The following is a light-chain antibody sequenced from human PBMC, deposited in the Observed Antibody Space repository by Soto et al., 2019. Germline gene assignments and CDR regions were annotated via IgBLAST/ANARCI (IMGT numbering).Light chain of an antibody. CDR3: QQYNSDSWT. CDR1: QSVGRNY. V-gene: IGKV3-20*01. J-gene: IGKJ1*01. CDR2: DAS. Sequence: EIVLTQSPGILSLSPGESATLSCRASQSVGRNYLAWFQHKPDQAPRLLIYDASNRATGVPDRFSGSGSGTDFPLTISSLQPDDFAIYYCQQYNSDSWTFGQGTKVEIK.